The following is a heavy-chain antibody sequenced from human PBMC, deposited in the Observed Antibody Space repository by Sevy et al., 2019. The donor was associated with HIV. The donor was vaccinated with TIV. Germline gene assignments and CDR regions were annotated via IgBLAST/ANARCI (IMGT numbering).Heavy chain of an antibody. CDR3: ARDAGGTHGHYYAMDV. J-gene: IGHJ6*02. CDR1: GFTFKDYY. V-gene: IGHV3-11*01. D-gene: IGHD1-26*01. CDR2: ISSSRYNSL. Sequence: GGSLRLSCIASGFTFKDYYMSWIRQAPGKGLELVSYISSSRYNSLFYSDSVKGRFTISRDNAKNSLFLEMNDLTADDTALYYCARDAGGTHGHYYAMDVWGQGTTVTVSS.